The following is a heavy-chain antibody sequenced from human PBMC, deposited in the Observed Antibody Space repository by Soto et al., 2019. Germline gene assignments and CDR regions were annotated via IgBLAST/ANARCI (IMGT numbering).Heavy chain of an antibody. V-gene: IGHV3-66*01. CDR3: AIGTVTETKNDY. CDR2: IYSGGST. CDR1: GFTVSSNY. D-gene: IGHD4-17*01. Sequence: GGSLRLSCAASGFTVSSNYMSWVRQAPGKGLEWVSVIYSGGSTYYADSVKGRFTISRDNSKNTLYLQMNSLRAEDTAVYYCAIGTVTETKNDYWGQGTLVTVSS. J-gene: IGHJ4*02.